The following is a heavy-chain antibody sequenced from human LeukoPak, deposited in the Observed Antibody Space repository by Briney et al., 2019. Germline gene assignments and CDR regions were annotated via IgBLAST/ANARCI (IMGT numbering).Heavy chain of an antibody. Sequence: SETLSLTCTVSGGSISSYYWSWIRQPPGRGLEWIGYIYYSGSTNYNPPLKSRVTISVDTSKNQFSLKLSSVTAADTAVYYCARVAVAGVNPLGYYFDYWGQGTLVTVSS. D-gene: IGHD6-19*01. CDR1: GGSISSYY. V-gene: IGHV4-59*01. J-gene: IGHJ4*02. CDR2: IYYSGST. CDR3: ARVAVAGVNPLGYYFDY.